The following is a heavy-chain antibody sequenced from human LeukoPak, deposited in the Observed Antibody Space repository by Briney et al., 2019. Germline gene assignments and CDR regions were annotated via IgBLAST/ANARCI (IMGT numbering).Heavy chain of an antibody. D-gene: IGHD4-17*01. CDR2: IYYSGTT. CDR1: GGSISSYY. Sequence: SETLSLTCTVSGGSISSYYWNWIRQPPGKGLEWIGYIYYSGTTNYNPSLKSRVSMSVDTSKNQFSLKLSSVTAADTAIYYCAAMTTVTMYSYFFDSWGQGTLLTVSS. CDR3: AAMTTVTMYSYFFDS. V-gene: IGHV4-59*01. J-gene: IGHJ4*02.